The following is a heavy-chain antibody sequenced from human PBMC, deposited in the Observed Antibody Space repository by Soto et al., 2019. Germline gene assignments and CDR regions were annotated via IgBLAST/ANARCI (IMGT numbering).Heavy chain of an antibody. Sequence: GGSLRLSCAASGFTFSSYWMSWVRQAPGKGLEWVANIKQDGSEKYYVDSVKGRFTISRDNAKNSLYLQMNSLRAEDTAVYYCARATSELLTVYYFDYWGPGTLLTVYS. CDR2: IKQDGSEK. V-gene: IGHV3-7*03. D-gene: IGHD1-26*01. CDR1: GFTFSSYW. CDR3: ARATSELLTVYYFDY. J-gene: IGHJ4*02.